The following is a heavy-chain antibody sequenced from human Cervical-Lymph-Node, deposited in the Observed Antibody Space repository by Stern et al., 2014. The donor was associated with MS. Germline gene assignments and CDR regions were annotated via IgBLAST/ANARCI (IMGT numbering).Heavy chain of an antibody. CDR1: GFTVRSDY. CDR3: ARDTSSPERSDW. CDR2: ITNVGST. J-gene: IGHJ4*02. V-gene: IGHV3-53*01. Sequence: EVQLVESGGGVIQPGGSLRLSCTASGFTVRSDYMTLVRQAPGKGLEWVSLITNVGSTFYKDSVKGRFTISRDDSKNTVYLHMTSLRAEDTAMYYCARDTSSPERSDWWGQGTLVTVSS. D-gene: IGHD1-1*01.